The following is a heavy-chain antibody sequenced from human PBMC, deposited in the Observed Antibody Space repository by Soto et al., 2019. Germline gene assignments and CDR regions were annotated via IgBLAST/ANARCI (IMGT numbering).Heavy chain of an antibody. J-gene: IGHJ4*02. Sequence: HPGGSLRLSCAASGFTFGDYAMHWVRQAPGKGLEWVSGISWNSGSIGYADSVKGRFTISRDNAKNSLYLQMNSLRAEDTALYYCAKGPYSSSWYLDYWGQGTLVTVSS. CDR3: AKGPYSSSWYLDY. CDR1: GFTFGDYA. CDR2: ISWNSGSI. V-gene: IGHV3-9*01. D-gene: IGHD6-13*01.